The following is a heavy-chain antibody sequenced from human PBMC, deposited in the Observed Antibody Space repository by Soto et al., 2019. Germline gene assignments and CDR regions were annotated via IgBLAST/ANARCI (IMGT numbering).Heavy chain of an antibody. CDR1: RFTFSSYA. CDR2: ISGSGDTT. D-gene: IGHD6-19*01. J-gene: IGHJ4*02. CDR3: AKGQRTGLHQAFDY. Sequence: EVQLLESGGDLVQPGGSLRLSCAASRFTFSSYALSWVRQAPGEGLEWVSAISGSGDTTFYADSVKGRFTISRDNSKNTLFLQMNRRRAEDTAVYYWAKGQRTGLHQAFDYWGLGTLVTVSS. V-gene: IGHV3-23*01.